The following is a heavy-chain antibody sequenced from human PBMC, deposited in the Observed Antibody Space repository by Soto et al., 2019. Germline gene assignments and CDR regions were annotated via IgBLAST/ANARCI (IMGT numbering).Heavy chain of an antibody. CDR1: GYTFTSYG. J-gene: IGHJ4*02. CDR2: ISAYNGNT. CDR3: AGAIYTTYGDYPWYFDY. V-gene: IGHV1-18*01. D-gene: IGHD4-17*01. Sequence: QVQLVQSGAEVKKPGASVKVSCKASGYTFTSYGISWVRQAPGQGLEWMGWISAYNGNTNYAQKLQGRVTMTTDTSTSTADMELRSLMSDDTAVYYCAGAIYTTYGDYPWYFDYWGQGTLVTVSS.